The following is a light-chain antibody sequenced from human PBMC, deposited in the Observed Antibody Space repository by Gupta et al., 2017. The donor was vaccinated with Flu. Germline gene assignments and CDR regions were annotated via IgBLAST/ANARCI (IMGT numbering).Light chain of an antibody. CDR1: SSDIGGYNY. CDR3: SSYASGATWV. J-gene: IGLJ3*02. Sequence: QSALTQPASVSGSPGQSITISCTGTSSDIGGYNYVSWYQQHPGKAPKLMIYDVTNRPSGVSNRFSGSKSVNTTSLTISGRQTEDEADYYCSSYASGATWVFGGGTKLTVL. CDR2: DVT. V-gene: IGLV2-14*03.